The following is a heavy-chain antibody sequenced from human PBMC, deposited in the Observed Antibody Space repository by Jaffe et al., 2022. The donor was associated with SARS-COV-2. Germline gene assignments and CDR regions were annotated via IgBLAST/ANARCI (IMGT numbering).Heavy chain of an antibody. CDR1: GFSFSTYG. V-gene: IGHV3-33*01. J-gene: IGHJ3*01. CDR3: ARDRSSWTVDAFDF. CDR2: IWYDGSIT. Sequence: QVQLVESGGGVVQPGTSLRLSCAASGFSFSTYGMQWVRQAPGKGLEWVAVIWYDGSITFYADSVKDRFIISRDNSNNIVYLQMNNLRVDDTATYYCARDRSSWTVDAFDFRGQGTMVTVS. D-gene: IGHD6-13*01.